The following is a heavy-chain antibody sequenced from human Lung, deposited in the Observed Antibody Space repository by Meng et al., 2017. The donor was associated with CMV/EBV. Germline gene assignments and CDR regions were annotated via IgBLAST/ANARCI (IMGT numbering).Heavy chain of an antibody. Sequence: SCAASGFTFSDHYMDWVRQAPGKGLEWVGRTRNKANSYTTEYAASVKGRFTISRDDSKNSLYLQMNSLKTEDTAVYYCAREDIVVVPAAIGGAFDIXGQGXMVTVSS. J-gene: IGHJ3*02. CDR1: GFTFSDHY. CDR3: AREDIVVVPAAIGGAFDI. CDR2: TRNKANSYTT. D-gene: IGHD2-2*01. V-gene: IGHV3-72*01.